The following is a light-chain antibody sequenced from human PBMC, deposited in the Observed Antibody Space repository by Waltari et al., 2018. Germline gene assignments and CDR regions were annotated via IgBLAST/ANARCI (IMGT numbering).Light chain of an antibody. CDR3: QQTYNNPPC. Sequence: DIQMTQPPSSLSASVGDRVTIICRSTQSIGNAYLNWYQQKPGKAPKLLIYGASTLPTGVPSTFIGRGSVTQITLTLSSLQPEDFATYYCQQTYNNPPCIGGGTRVGF. V-gene: IGKV1-39*01. CDR1: QSIGNAY. J-gene: IGKJ4*01. CDR2: GAS.